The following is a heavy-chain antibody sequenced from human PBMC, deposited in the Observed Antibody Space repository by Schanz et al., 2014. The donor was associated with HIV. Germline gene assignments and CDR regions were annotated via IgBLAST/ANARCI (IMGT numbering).Heavy chain of an antibody. J-gene: IGHJ4*02. V-gene: IGHV1-8*02. CDR1: GGTFSNYA. CDR2: MNPNNDDT. D-gene: IGHD4-17*01. Sequence: QVQLVQSGAEVKKPGSSVKVSCKASGGTFSNYAINWVRQAPGQGLEWMGWMNPNNDDTDYAQKFQGRVTMTRDTSTSTAYMELSSLRSEDTAVYYCARGRETVTTYFDFWGQGTLVTVSS. CDR3: ARGRETVTTYFDF.